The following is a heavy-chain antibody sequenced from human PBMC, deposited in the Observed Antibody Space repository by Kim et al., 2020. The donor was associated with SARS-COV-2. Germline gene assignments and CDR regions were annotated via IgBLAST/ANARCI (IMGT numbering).Heavy chain of an antibody. D-gene: IGHD6-19*01. CDR3: AKYSSGPSYYYYYYGMDV. CDR2: ISGSGGST. J-gene: IGHJ6*02. V-gene: IGHV3-23*01. Sequence: GGSLRLSCAASGFTFSSYAMSWVRQAPGKGLEWVSAISGSGGSTYYADSVKGRFTISRDNSKNTLYPQMNSLRAEDTAVYYCAKYSSGPSYYYYYYGMDVWGQGTTVTVSS. CDR1: GFTFSSYA.